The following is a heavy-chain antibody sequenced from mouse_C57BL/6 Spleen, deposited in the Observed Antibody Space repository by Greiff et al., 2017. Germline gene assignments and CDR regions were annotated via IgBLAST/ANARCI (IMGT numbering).Heavy chain of an antibody. V-gene: IGHV1-52*01. J-gene: IGHJ2*01. D-gene: IGHD1-1*01. CDR2: IDPSDSET. CDR3: ARFTTVVATDFDY. CDR1: GYTFTSYW. Sequence: QVQLQQPGAELVRPGSSVKLSCKASGYTFTSYWMHWVKQRPIQGLEWIGNIDPSDSETHYNQKFKDKATLTVDKSSSTAYMQLSSLTSEDSAVYYCARFTTVVATDFDYWGQGTTRTVSS.